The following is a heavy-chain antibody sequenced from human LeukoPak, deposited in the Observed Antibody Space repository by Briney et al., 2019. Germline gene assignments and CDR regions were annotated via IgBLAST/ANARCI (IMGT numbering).Heavy chain of an antibody. V-gene: IGHV4-38-2*02. D-gene: IGHD6-13*01. CDR3: ARHRGSPKQRLVEGRWRRRRVVGYFDY. J-gene: IGHJ4*02. Sequence: SETLSLTCTVSGYSISSGYFWGWIRPPPGKGLEWIGEINHSGSTNYNPSLKSRVTISVDTSKNQFSLKLSSVTAADTAVYYCARHRGSPKQRLVEGRWRRRRVVGYFDYWGQGTLVTVSS. CDR1: GYSISSGYF. CDR2: INHSGST.